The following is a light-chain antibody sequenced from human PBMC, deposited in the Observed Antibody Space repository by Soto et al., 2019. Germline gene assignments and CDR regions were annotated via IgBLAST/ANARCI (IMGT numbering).Light chain of an antibody. CDR1: TSDIGDYNY. CDR2: LVS. V-gene: IGLV2-14*01. CDR3: TSYTSANSLI. Sequence: QSALTQPASVSGSPGQSITISCTGTTSDIGDYNYVSWYQHLPDKVPKLIISLVSNRPSGVSNRFSGSKSGNTASLTISGLQAEDEGDYYCTSYTSANSLIFGGGTKLTVL. J-gene: IGLJ2*01.